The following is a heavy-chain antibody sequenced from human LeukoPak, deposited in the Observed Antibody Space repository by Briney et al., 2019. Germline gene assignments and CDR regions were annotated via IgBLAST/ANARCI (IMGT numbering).Heavy chain of an antibody. J-gene: IGHJ5*02. CDR3: ARDQGGATSFDWFDP. V-gene: IGHV3-30-3*01. D-gene: IGHD1-26*01. Sequence: GSLRLSCAASGFTFSSYAMHWVRQAPGKGLEWVAVISYDGSNKYYADSVKGRFTISRDNSKNTLYLQMNSLRAEDTAVYYCARDQGGATSFDWFDPWGQGTLVTVSS. CDR2: ISYDGSNK. CDR1: GFTFSSYA.